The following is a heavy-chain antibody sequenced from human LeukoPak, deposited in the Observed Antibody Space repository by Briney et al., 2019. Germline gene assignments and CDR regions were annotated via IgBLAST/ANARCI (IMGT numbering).Heavy chain of an antibody. D-gene: IGHD2-15*01. Sequence: GGSLRLSCAASGFTFSSYVISWVRQAPGRGLEWVSAISGSGDRTYYADSVKGRFTISRDNSKNTLYLLMNSLTAEDTAVYYCAKDHRVVAATYFDYWGQGTLVTVSS. J-gene: IGHJ4*02. CDR1: GFTFSSYV. CDR2: ISGSGDRT. CDR3: AKDHRVVAATYFDY. V-gene: IGHV3-23*01.